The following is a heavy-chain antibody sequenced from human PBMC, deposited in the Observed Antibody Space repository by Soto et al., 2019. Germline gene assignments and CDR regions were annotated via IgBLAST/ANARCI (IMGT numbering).Heavy chain of an antibody. J-gene: IGHJ6*03. CDR2: INSDGSST. CDR1: GFTFSSYW. CDR3: ARAQSASYYYYMDV. Sequence: GGSLRLSCAASGFTFSSYWMHWVRQAPGKGLVWVSRINSDGSSTSYADSVKGRFTISRDNAKNTLYLQMNSLRAEDTAVYYCARAQSASYYYYMDVWGKGTTVTVSS. V-gene: IGHV3-74*01.